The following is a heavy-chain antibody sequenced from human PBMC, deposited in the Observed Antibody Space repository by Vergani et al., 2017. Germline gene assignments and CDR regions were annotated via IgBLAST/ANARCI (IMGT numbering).Heavy chain of an antibody. V-gene: IGHV4-59*01. CDR3: ASDTHSGQRADR. D-gene: IGHD6-19*01. Sequence: QVRLQESGPGLVKPSETLSLTCSVPGGSMSGYYWSWIRQPPGKELEWIGYMYHSGSTNYNPSLETRVTISVDTSKNQFSLTLTSVTAADTAVYYCASDTHSGQRADRWGQGILVTVTS. J-gene: IGHJ5*02. CDR2: MYHSGST. CDR1: GGSMSGYY.